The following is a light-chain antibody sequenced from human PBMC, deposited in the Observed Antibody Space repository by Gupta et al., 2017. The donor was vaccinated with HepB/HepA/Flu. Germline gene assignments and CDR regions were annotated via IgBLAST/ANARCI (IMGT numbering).Light chain of an antibody. J-gene: IGLJ1*01. CDR3: QSYDRRLSGFV. CDR1: SSNIGAGYD. CDR2: ANT. Sequence: QSVLTPPPSVSGAPGQRVTIPCTGSSSNIGAGYDVNWYKQVSGTAPKLLIYANTNRPSGVPDRFSASRSDTSASLAITGLQTEDEADYYCQSYDRRLSGFVFGTGTRISVL. V-gene: IGLV1-40*01.